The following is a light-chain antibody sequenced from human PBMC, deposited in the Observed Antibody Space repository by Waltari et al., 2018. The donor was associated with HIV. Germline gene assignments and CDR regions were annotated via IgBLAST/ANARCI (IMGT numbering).Light chain of an antibody. V-gene: IGLV2-14*01. CDR2: EVG. J-gene: IGLJ1*01. Sequence: QSALTQPASVSGSPGQSITISCTDSSSDMSTYNRVSWYQQHPGNAPKLIIYEVGNRPSGVSNRFSGSKSGNTASLTISGLQAEDEADYYCISYTTTDFYVFGPGTWVTVL. CDR3: ISYTTTDFYV. CDR1: SSDMSTYNR.